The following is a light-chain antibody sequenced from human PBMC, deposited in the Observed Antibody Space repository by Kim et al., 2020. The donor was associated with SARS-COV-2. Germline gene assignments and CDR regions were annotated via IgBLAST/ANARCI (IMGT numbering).Light chain of an antibody. J-gene: IGKJ4*01. CDR1: QSVSSY. CDR3: QQRSNWPLT. V-gene: IGKV3-11*01. Sequence: LSPGERATLSCRASQSVSSYLAWFQQKPGQAPRLLIYDASNRATGIPARFSGSGSGTDFTLTISSLEPEDFAVYYCQQRSNWPLTFGGGTKVDIK. CDR2: DAS.